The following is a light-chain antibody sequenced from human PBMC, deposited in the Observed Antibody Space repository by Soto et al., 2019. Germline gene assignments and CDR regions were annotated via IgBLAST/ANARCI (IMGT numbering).Light chain of an antibody. Sequence: EIFLTQYPNTLSLSPGERATLTCRASQSVTNYIAWYQQRPGQAPRLLIYDASNRATGVPAMFSGSRSGTDFTLTISDLEPADFGLYYCQQRPNWPPGFGQGTKVDIK. CDR1: QSVTNY. CDR3: QQRPNWPPG. V-gene: IGKV3-11*01. CDR2: DAS. J-gene: IGKJ1*01.